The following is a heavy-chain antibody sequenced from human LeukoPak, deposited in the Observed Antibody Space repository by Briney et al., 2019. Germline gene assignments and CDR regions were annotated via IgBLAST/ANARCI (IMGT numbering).Heavy chain of an antibody. J-gene: IGHJ3*02. CDR2: IYYSGST. Sequence: SETLCLTCTVSGGSMSSSSYYWGWIRQPPGKGLEWIGSIYYSGSTYYNPSLKSRVTISVDTSKNQFSLKLSSVTAADTAVYYCRVVVTANDAFDIWGQGTMVTVSS. CDR3: RVVVTANDAFDI. D-gene: IGHD2-21*02. V-gene: IGHV4-39*07. CDR1: GGSMSSSSYY.